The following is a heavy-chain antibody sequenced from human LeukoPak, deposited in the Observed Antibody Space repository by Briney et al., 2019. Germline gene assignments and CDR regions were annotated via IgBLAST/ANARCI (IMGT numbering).Heavy chain of an antibody. D-gene: IGHD3-9*01. CDR2: ISNDAGNY. Sequence: QSGGSLRPSCAASGFTFSSYGMHWVRQAPGKGLEWVALISNDAGNYYYAVSVKGRFTISRDNSKNTLYLQMNSLRAEDTAVYFCAKDRRLYDILTPFDYWGQGTLVTVSS. CDR1: GFTFSSYG. J-gene: IGHJ4*02. CDR3: AKDRRLYDILTPFDY. V-gene: IGHV3-30*18.